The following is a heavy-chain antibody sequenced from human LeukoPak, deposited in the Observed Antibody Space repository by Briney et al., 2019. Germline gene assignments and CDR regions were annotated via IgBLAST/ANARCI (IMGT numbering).Heavy chain of an antibody. Sequence: SETRSLTCAVSRGSISSYYWSWIRQSPGKGLEWIGYIYYGGSTNYNPSLKSRATISLDTSKNQFSLRLSSVTAADTAVYYCASLGGSGSWNFGYWGQGALVTVSS. J-gene: IGHJ4*02. D-gene: IGHD3-10*01. CDR1: RGSISSYY. V-gene: IGHV4-59*01. CDR2: IYYGGST. CDR3: ASLGGSGSWNFGY.